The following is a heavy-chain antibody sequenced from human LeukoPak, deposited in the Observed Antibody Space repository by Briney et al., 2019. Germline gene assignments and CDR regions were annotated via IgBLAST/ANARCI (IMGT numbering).Heavy chain of an antibody. CDR2: IYYSGST. Sequence: SETLSLTCTVSGGSISSGDYYWSWIRQPPGKGLEWIGYIYYSGSTYYNPSLKSRVTISVDTSKNQFSLKLSSLTAADTAVYYCARVDSYAPPDYWGQGTLVTVSS. CDR1: GGSISSGDYY. CDR3: ARVDSYAPPDY. J-gene: IGHJ4*02. D-gene: IGHD5-18*01. V-gene: IGHV4-30-4*01.